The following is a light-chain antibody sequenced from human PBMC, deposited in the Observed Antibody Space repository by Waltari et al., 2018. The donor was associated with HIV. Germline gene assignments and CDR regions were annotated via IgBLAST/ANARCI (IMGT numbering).Light chain of an antibody. V-gene: IGLV3-25*03. CDR3: QSADSSGTYPNV. J-gene: IGLJ1*01. Sequence: SYELTQSPSVSVSPGQTARITCSGDALPKQYAYWYQQKPGQAPVLVIYKDSERPSGIPERFSGSSSGTTVTLTISGVQAEDEADYYCQSADSSGTYPNVFGTGTKVTVL. CDR1: ALPKQY. CDR2: KDS.